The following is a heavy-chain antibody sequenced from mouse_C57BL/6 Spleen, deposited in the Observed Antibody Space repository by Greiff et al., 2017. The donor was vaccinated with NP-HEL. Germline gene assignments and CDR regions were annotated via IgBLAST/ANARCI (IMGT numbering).Heavy chain of an antibody. CDR2: IDPSDSYT. CDR1: GYTFPSYW. D-gene: IGHD3-2*02. V-gene: IGHV1-69*01. J-gene: IGHJ2*01. Sequence: QVQLQQPGAELVMPGASVKLSCKASGYTFPSYWMHWVKQRPGQGLEWIGEIDPSDSYTNYNQKFKGKSTLTVDKSSSTAYMQLSSLTSEDSAVYYCALDSSGHYFDYWGQGTTLTVSS. CDR3: ALDSSGHYFDY.